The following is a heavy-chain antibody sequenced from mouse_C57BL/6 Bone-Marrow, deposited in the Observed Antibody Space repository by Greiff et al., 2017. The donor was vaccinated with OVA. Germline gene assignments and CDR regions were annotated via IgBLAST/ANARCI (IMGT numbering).Heavy chain of an antibody. J-gene: IGHJ3*01. Sequence: EVKLVESGGGLVKPGGSLKLSCAASGFTFSSYTMSWVRQTPEKRLEWVATISGGGGNTYYPDSVKGRFTISRDNAKNTLYLQMSSLRSEDTAMYYCARACFSNPSSMAYWGQGTLVTVSA. D-gene: IGHD2-5*01. CDR1: GFTFSSYT. V-gene: IGHV5-9*04. CDR2: ISGGGGNT. CDR3: ARACFSNPSSMAY.